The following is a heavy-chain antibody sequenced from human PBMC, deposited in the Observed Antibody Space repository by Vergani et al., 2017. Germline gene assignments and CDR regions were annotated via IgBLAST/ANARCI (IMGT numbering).Heavy chain of an antibody. Sequence: QVQLQQWGAGLLKPSETLSLTCPVYGGSFSGYYWSWIRQPPGKGLDLIGEINHGGSTNYNPSLKSRVTISVDTSKNQFSLKLSSVTAADTAVYYCGRGRGGYYYYMDVWGKGTMVVVSS. CDR1: GGSFSGYY. D-gene: IGHD3-16*01. V-gene: IGHV4-34*01. CDR3: GRGRGGYYYYMDV. J-gene: IGHJ6*03. CDR2: INHGGST.